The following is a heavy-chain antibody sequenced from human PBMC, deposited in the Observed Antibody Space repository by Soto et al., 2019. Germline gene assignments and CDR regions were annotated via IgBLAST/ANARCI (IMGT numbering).Heavy chain of an antibody. Sequence: SETLSLTCTVSGGFISSYYGSWIRQSPGKGLELIGYIHHTGSTNYNPSLKSRVTMSLDTSRNQFSLKLYSVTAADTAVYYCARSLDSSGFYFSNCWGQGTLVTVSS. CDR1: GGFISSYY. CDR3: ARSLDSSGFYFSNC. CDR2: IHHTGST. V-gene: IGHV4-59*01. D-gene: IGHD3-22*01. J-gene: IGHJ4*02.